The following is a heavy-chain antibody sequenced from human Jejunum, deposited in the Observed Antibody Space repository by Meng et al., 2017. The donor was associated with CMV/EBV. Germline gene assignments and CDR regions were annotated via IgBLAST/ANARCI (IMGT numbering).Heavy chain of an antibody. CDR1: GYTFTSYY. CDR2: INPRGGST. J-gene: IGHJ4*02. Sequence: VRQVQPGAGVTRPGASIMFASKASGYTFTSYYIHWVRQAPGQGLECMGVINPRGGSTTYSQKFQGRLTMTRDTSTSAVYMELSSLRSEDTAIYYCARSSLDGYNCHFDYWGQGTLVTVSS. V-gene: IGHV1-46*01. D-gene: IGHD5-24*01. CDR3: ARSSLDGYNCHFDY.